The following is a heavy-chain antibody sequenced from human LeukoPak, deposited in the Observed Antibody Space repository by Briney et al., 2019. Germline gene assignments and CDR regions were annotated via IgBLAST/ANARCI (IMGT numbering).Heavy chain of an antibody. CDR3: ARSDVYSSSWYVH. CDR1: GYTFTGYY. V-gene: IGHV1-2*02. Sequence: ASVKVSCKASGYTFTGYYMHWVRQAPGQGLEWMGWINPNSGGTDYAQKFQGRVTMTRDTSISTAYMELSRLRSDDTAVYYCARSDVYSSSWYVHWGQGTLVTVSS. J-gene: IGHJ4*02. D-gene: IGHD6-13*01. CDR2: INPNSGGT.